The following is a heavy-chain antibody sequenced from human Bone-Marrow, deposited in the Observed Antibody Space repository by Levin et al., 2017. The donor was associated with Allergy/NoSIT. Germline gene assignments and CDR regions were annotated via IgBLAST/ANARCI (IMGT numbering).Heavy chain of an antibody. Sequence: GGSLRLSCAASGFTFSSYAMHWVRQAPGKGLEWVAVISYDGSNKYYADSVKGRFTISRDNSKNTLYLQMNSLRAEDTAVYYCATSIVATIYTFDYWGQGTLVTVSS. CDR1: GFTFSSYA. V-gene: IGHV3-30*04. CDR3: ATSIVATIYTFDY. J-gene: IGHJ4*02. CDR2: ISYDGSNK. D-gene: IGHD5-12*01.